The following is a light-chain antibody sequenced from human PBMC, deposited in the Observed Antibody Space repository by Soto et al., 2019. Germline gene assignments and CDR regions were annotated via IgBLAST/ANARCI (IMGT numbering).Light chain of an antibody. CDR3: QQYGSSPPTWT. CDR1: QSVSSSY. CDR2: GAS. V-gene: IGKV3-20*01. Sequence: EIVLTQSPDTLSLSPGERATLSCRASQSVSSSYLAWYQQKPGQAPRLLIYGASSRATGIPDRFSGSGSGTDFTLPISRLEPGDFAVYYCQQYGSSPPTWTFGQGTKVEIK. J-gene: IGKJ1*01.